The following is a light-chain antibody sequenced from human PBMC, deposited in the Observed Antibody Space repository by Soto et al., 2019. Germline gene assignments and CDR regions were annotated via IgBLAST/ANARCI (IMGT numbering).Light chain of an antibody. CDR2: ANN. Sequence: QSVLTQPPSVSGAPGQRVTMSCTGSSSNVGAGYDVHWYQHLPGTAPKLLIYANNNRPSGVPDRFSGSKSGTSASLAISGLQAEDEADHYCQSYDSSLNSRVFGGGTKLTVL. CDR3: QSYDSSLNSRV. CDR1: SSNVGAGYD. J-gene: IGLJ2*01. V-gene: IGLV1-40*01.